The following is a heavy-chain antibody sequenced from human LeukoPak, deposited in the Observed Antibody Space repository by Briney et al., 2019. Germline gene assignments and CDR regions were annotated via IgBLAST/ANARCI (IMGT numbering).Heavy chain of an antibody. J-gene: IGHJ4*02. D-gene: IGHD6-19*01. CDR1: GGTFSSSA. CDR3: ATSSGWKSNIDY. V-gene: IGHV1-69*13. Sequence: GASVKVSCKASGGTFSSSAISWLRQAPGQGLEWMGDIIPIFGTANYAQKFQGRVTISADESTSTAYMELSRLRSDDTAVFYCATSSGWKSNIDYWGQGTLVTVSS. CDR2: IIPIFGTA.